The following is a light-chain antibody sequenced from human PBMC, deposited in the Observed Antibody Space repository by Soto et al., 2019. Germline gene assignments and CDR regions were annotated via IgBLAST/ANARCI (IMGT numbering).Light chain of an antibody. CDR2: EVT. V-gene: IGLV2-14*01. CDR3: SSFTSTSTRL. J-gene: IGLJ1*01. CDR1: SSDIGSYDY. Sequence: QSVQTQPASVSGSPGQSITISCTGTSSDIGSYDYVSWYQQHPGKAPNLIIYEVTDRPSGVSNRFSGSKSGNTASLTISGLQAEDEADYYCSSFTSTSTRLFGSGTKVTV.